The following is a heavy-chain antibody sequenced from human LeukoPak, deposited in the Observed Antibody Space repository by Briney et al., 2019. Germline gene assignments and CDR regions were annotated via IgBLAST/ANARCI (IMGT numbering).Heavy chain of an antibody. J-gene: IGHJ4*02. CDR2: INQDESSQ. V-gene: IGHV3-7*01. CDR1: GFSFTTYW. D-gene: IGHD4-17*01. Sequence: PGGSLTLSCAASGFSFTTYWMGWVRQAPGKGLEWVANINQDESSQYYVDAVRGRFTISRDNAKNSLNLQMNSLRGDDTAVYFCARLGPVTKDHYCDYWGQGTLVTVSS. CDR3: ARLGPVTKDHYCDY.